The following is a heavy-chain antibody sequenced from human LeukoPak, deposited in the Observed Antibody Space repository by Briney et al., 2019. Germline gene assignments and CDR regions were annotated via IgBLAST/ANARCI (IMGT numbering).Heavy chain of an antibody. V-gene: IGHV3-48*03. J-gene: IGHJ3*02. Sequence: GGSLRLSCAASGFTLSIYEMTWVRQAPGKGQEWVSFISSSDSHTFYADSVKGRFTIFRDTAKNSLYLQMNNLRGEDTAVYYCARDVSSSTRAFDIWGQGTMVAVS. CDR1: GFTLSIYE. CDR2: ISSSDSHT. CDR3: ARDVSSSTRAFDI. D-gene: IGHD1-1*01.